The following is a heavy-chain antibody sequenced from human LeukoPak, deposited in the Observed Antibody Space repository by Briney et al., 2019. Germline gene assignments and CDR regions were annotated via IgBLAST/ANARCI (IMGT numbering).Heavy chain of an antibody. D-gene: IGHD5-24*01. CDR1: GFTFSTYA. Sequence: GGSLRLSCAASGFTFSTYAMTWVRQAPGKGLEWVSTISGSGDSTYYADSVKGRFTVSRDNSKNTLYLQMNSLRAEDTAIYYCAKDSSRDGYIWNWYFDLWGRGTLVTLSS. CDR2: ISGSGDST. CDR3: AKDSSRDGYIWNWYFDL. J-gene: IGHJ2*01. V-gene: IGHV3-23*01.